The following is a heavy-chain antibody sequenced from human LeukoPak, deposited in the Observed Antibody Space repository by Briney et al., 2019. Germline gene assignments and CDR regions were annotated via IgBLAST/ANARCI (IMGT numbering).Heavy chain of an antibody. J-gene: IGHJ4*02. V-gene: IGHV4-34*01. D-gene: IGHD2-2*01. Sequence: SETLSLTCAVYGGSFSGYYWSWIRQPPGKGLEWIGEINYSGSTNYNPSLKSRVTISVDTSKNQFSLNLSSVTAADTAVYYCAKELTIVVVPAAEKALDYWGQGTLVTVSS. CDR2: INYSGST. CDR3: AKELTIVVVPAAEKALDY. CDR1: GGSFSGYY.